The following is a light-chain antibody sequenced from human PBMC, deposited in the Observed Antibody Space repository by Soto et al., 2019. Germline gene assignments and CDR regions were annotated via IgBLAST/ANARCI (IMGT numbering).Light chain of an antibody. CDR1: SSDIGGYNY. CDR3: SSYRSSSTLAV. V-gene: IGLV2-14*01. CDR2: DVT. Sequence: QSALTQPASVSGSPGQSITISCTGTSSDIGGYNYVSWYQQHPGKAPKLMIYDVTNRPSGVSDRFSGSKSGNTASLTISGLQAEDEADYYCSSYRSSSTLAVFGGGTQLTVL. J-gene: IGLJ2*01.